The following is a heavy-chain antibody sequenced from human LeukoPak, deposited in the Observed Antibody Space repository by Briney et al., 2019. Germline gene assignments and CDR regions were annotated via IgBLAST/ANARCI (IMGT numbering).Heavy chain of an antibody. V-gene: IGHV3-30*18. D-gene: IGHD1-26*01. CDR1: GFTFSNYG. Sequence: GGSLRLSCAASGFTFSNYGMHWVRQAPGKGLEWVAVISYDGSNKFYADSVRGRLTISRDNSKNTLYLQIHSLRPEDTAVYYCAKVWDLVGAALPYLDLWGRGTLVTVSS. J-gene: IGHJ2*01. CDR2: ISYDGSNK. CDR3: AKVWDLVGAALPYLDL.